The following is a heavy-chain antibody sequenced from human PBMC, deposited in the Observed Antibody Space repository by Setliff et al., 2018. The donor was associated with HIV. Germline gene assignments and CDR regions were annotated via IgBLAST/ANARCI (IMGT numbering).Heavy chain of an antibody. CDR3: ARRGESTGSWFSSWYSYDMDV. CDR1: GYSISSGYY. V-gene: IGHV4-38-2*01. J-gene: IGHJ6*02. CDR2: MYYNGKI. Sequence: PSETLSLTCVVSGYSISSGYYWGWVRQPPGKGLEWVGSMYYNGKIFYNPSLRSRVTIFVDSSKNELSLRLKSVTAADTAVYYCARRGESTGSWFSSWYSYDMDVWGQGTTVTVSS. D-gene: IGHD2-15*01.